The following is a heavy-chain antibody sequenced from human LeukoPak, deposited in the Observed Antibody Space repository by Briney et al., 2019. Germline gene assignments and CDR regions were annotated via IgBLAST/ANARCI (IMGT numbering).Heavy chain of an antibody. V-gene: IGHV3-13*01. Sequence: PGGSLRLSCAASGFTFSSYDMHWVRQATGKGLEWVSAIGTAGDTYYPGSVKGRFTISRENAKNSLYLQMNSLRAGDTAVYYCARGRLVRGVIHMDVWGQGTTATVSS. CDR1: GFTFSSYD. CDR3: ARGRLVRGVIHMDV. J-gene: IGHJ6*02. CDR2: IGTAGDT. D-gene: IGHD3-10*01.